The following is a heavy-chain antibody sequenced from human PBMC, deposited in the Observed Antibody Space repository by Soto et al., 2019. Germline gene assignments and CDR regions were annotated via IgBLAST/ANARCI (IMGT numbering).Heavy chain of an antibody. CDR2: FVPEDGET. CDR1: GYTLTELS. Sequence: ASVKVSCKVSGYTLTELSMHWVRQAPGKGLEWMGGFVPEDGETIYAQKFQGRVTMTEDTSTDTAYMELSSLRSEDTAVYYCATVKPRYYYDSSGPKNWFDPWGQGTLVTVSS. D-gene: IGHD3-22*01. V-gene: IGHV1-24*01. CDR3: ATVKPRYYYDSSGPKNWFDP. J-gene: IGHJ5*02.